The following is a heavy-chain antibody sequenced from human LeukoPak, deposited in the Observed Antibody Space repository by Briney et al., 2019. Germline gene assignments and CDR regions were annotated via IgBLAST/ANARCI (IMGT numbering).Heavy chain of an antibody. CDR1: GGSISNYY. Sequence: PSETLSLTCTVSGGSISNYYWSWIRQPAGKGLEWIGRIYTSGSIDYNPSLKSRVTMSVDSSKNQFSLRLTSVTAADTAVYYCAREHKDYDSSGYYYGYWGRGTLVTVSS. CDR3: AREHKDYDSSGYYYGY. CDR2: IYTSGSI. D-gene: IGHD3-22*01. J-gene: IGHJ4*02. V-gene: IGHV4-4*07.